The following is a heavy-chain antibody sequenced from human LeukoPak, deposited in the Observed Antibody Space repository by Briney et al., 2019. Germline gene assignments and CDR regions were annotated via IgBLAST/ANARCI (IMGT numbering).Heavy chain of an antibody. D-gene: IGHD4-11*01. CDR3: ASCFDYSNEYYFDY. Sequence: SVKVSCKASGGTFSSYAISWVRQAPGQGLEWMGGIIPIFGTANYAQKFQGRVTITADESTGTAYVELSSLRSEDTAVYYCASCFDYSNEYYFDYWGQGTLVTVSS. CDR1: GGTFSSYA. J-gene: IGHJ4*02. V-gene: IGHV1-69*13. CDR2: IIPIFGTA.